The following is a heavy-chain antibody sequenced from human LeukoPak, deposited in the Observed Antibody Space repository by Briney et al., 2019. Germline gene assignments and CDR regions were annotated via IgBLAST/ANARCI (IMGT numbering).Heavy chain of an antibody. V-gene: IGHV3-21*01. J-gene: IGHJ3*02. CDR3: ARDLVGAFDI. Sequence: GSLRLSRAASGFTFSSYSMNWVRQAPGKGLEWVSSISSSSSYIYYADSVKGRFTISRDNAKNSLYLQMNSLRAEDTAVYYCARDLVGAFDIWGQGTMVTVSS. D-gene: IGHD3-9*01. CDR2: ISSSSSYI. CDR1: GFTFSSYS.